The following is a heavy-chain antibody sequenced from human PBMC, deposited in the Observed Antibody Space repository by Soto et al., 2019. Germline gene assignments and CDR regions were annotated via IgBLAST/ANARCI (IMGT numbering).Heavy chain of an antibody. Sequence: SETLSLTCTVSGGSISSSSYYWGWIRQPPGKGLEWIGSIYYSGSTYYNPSLKSRVTISVDTSKNQFSLKLSSVTAADTAVYYCARLSYYDGSGYYLAYYFDYWGQGTLVTVSS. J-gene: IGHJ4*02. V-gene: IGHV4-39*01. CDR3: ARLSYYDGSGYYLAYYFDY. D-gene: IGHD3-22*01. CDR1: GGSISSSSYY. CDR2: IYYSGST.